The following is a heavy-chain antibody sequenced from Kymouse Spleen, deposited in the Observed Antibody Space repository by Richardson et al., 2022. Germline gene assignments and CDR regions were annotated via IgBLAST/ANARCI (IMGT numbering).Heavy chain of an antibody. D-gene: IGHD6-19*01. CDR1: GGSFSGYY. V-gene: IGHV4-34*01. CDR3: ARESSSGWYYYYYGMDV. CDR2: INHSGST. J-gene: IGHJ6*02. Sequence: QVQLQQWGAGLLKPSETLSLTCAVYGGSFSGYYWSWIRQPPGKGLEWIGEINHSGSTNYNPSLKSRVTISVDTSKNQFSLKLSSVTAADTAVYYCARESSSGWYYYYYGMDVWGQGTTVTVSS.